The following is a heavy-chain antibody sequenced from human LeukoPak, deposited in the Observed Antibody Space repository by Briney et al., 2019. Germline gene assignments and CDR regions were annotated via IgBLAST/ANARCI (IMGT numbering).Heavy chain of an antibody. D-gene: IGHD3-16*02. CDR1: GGSISSYY. V-gene: IGHV4-59*08. CDR3: ASPPWTKYDYVWGSYRHTGFDY. CDR2: IHYSGST. Sequence: SETLSPTCTVSGGSISSYYWSWIRQPPGKGLEWIGYIHYSGSTNYNPSLKSRVTISVDTSKNQFSLKLSSVTAADTAVYYCASPPWTKYDYVWGSYRHTGFDYWGQGTLVTVSS. J-gene: IGHJ4*02.